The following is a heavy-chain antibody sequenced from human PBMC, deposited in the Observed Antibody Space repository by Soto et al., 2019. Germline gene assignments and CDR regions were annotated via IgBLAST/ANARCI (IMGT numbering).Heavy chain of an antibody. Sequence: SETLSLTCTVSGGSISSSSYYWGWIRQPPGKGLEWIGSIYYSGSTYYNPSLKSRVTISVDTSKNQFSLKLSSVTAADTAVYYCARHVGDYWSSGWYRLTPNFDYWGQGTLVTVSS. J-gene: IGHJ4*02. V-gene: IGHV4-39*01. CDR3: ARHVGDYWSSGWYRLTPNFDY. CDR2: IYYSGST. D-gene: IGHD6-19*01. CDR1: GGSISSSSYY.